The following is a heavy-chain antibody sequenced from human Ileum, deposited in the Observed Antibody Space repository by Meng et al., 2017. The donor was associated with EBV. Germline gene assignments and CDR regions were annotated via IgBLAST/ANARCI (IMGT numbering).Heavy chain of an antibody. CDR1: SGSVSRSIW. CDR3: ARESYSDSSGYYSLDY. Sequence: QLPLLESGAGLVKPSGTRALTRAVQSGSVSRSIWWSRVRQATGKGLEWIGEIHHTEGTNNNPSLKRRVTISVDKSKNQFSLKLSSVTAADTAVYYCARESYSDSSGYYSLDYWGQGSLVTVSS. V-gene: IGHV4-4*02. J-gene: IGHJ4*02. CDR2: IHHTEGT. D-gene: IGHD3-22*01.